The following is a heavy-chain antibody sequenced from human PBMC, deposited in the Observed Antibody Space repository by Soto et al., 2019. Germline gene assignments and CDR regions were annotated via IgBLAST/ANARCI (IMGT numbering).Heavy chain of an antibody. Sequence: SVKGSCKASGGTFSRYAVSWVRQAHGQGLEWMGGIIPISETTNYAQKFQGRVTITADESKSTAYMELSSLRSEDTAVYYCARSQGSSTSLEIYYYYYYGMDVWGQGTTVTVSS. D-gene: IGHD2-2*01. CDR3: ARSQGSSTSLEIYYYYYYGMDV. J-gene: IGHJ6*02. V-gene: IGHV1-69*13. CDR1: GGTFSRYA. CDR2: IIPISETT.